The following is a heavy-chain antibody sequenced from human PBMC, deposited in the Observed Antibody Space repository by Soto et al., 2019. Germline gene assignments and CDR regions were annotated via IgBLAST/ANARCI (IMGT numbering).Heavy chain of an antibody. J-gene: IGHJ4*01. CDR1: GYTFTSYG. Sequence: GASVKVSCKASGYTFTSYGIGWVRQAPGQGLEWMGWINGYNGDTNYAQKLQGRVTVTTDTSTSTAYMELRSLTSDDTAIYYGASHKARAAARPVPHSDYWGQVTLVTGFS. D-gene: IGHD2-2*01. V-gene: IGHV1-18*04. CDR3: ASHKARAAARPVPHSDY. CDR2: INGYNGDT.